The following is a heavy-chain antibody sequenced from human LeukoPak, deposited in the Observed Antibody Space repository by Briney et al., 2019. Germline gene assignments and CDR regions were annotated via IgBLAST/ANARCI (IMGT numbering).Heavy chain of an antibody. V-gene: IGHV1-69*13. CDR1: GGTFSSYA. J-gene: IGHJ6*04. CDR3: ARSVVDILTGYVPNLYYYYGMDV. D-gene: IGHD3-9*01. Sequence: SAKVSRKASGGTFSSYAISWVRQAPGQGLEWMGGIIPIFGTANYAQKFQGRVTITADESTSTAYMELSSLRSEDTAVYYCARSVVDILTGYVPNLYYYYGMDVWGKGTTVTVSS. CDR2: IIPIFGTA.